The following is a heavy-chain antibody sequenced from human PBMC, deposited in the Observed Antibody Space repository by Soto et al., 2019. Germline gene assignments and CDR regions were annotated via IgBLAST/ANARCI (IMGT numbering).Heavy chain of an antibody. CDR3: ARGGGYSYGQDWFDP. Sequence: ASVKVSCKASGYTFTSYAMHWVRQAPGQRLEWMGWINAGNGNTKYSQKFQGRVTITRDTSASTANKELRSLRSDDTAVYYCARGGGYSYGQDWFDPWGQGTLVTVSS. CDR1: GYTFTSYA. D-gene: IGHD5-18*01. V-gene: IGHV1-3*01. CDR2: INAGNGNT. J-gene: IGHJ5*02.